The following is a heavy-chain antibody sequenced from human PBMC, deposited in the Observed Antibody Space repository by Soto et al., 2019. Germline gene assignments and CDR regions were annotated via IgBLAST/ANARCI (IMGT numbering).Heavy chain of an antibody. Sequence: GGSLRLSCAASVFTFSDYYMSLIRQAPGKGLECVSYISISGSTIYYADSVKGRFTISRDNSQNTMYLQMNSLRAEDTAVYYCSRDYDFWSGFRFDDWGQGTMVTVSS. CDR3: SRDYDFWSGFRFDD. CDR1: VFTFSDYY. V-gene: IGHV3-11*04. J-gene: IGHJ4*02. CDR2: ISISGSTI. D-gene: IGHD3-3*01.